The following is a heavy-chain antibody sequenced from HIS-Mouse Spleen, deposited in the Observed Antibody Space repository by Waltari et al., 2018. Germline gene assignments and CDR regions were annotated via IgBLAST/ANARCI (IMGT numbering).Heavy chain of an antibody. J-gene: IGHJ3*02. Sequence: EVQLVESGGGLVKHGVSLRLSCAASGFTFSNAWMRWVRQAPGKGLEWVGRIKSKTDGGTTDYAAPVKGRFTISRDDSKNTLYLQMNSLKTEDTAVYYCTKDVRERGWMNAFDIWGQGTMVTVSS. D-gene: IGHD5-12*01. V-gene: IGHV3-15*01. CDR3: TKDVRERGWMNAFDI. CDR2: IKSKTDGGTT. CDR1: GFTFSNAW.